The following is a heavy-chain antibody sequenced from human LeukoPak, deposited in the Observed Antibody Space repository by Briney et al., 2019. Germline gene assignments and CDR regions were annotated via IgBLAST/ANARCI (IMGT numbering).Heavy chain of an antibody. J-gene: IGHJ4*02. D-gene: IGHD6-19*01. Sequence: GGSLRLSCAASGFTFSDYYMSWIRQAPGKGLEWVSYISSSGSTIYYADSVKGRFTISRDNAKSSLYLQMNSLRAEDTAVYYCARDRYDYSSGWSNPDYWGQGTLVTVSS. V-gene: IGHV3-11*01. CDR1: GFTFSDYY. CDR2: ISSSGSTI. CDR3: ARDRYDYSSGWSNPDY.